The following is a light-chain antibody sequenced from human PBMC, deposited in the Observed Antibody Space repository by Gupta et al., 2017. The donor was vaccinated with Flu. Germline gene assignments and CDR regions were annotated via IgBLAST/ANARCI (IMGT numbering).Light chain of an antibody. CDR3: QQRTHWPLLA. J-gene: IGKJ4*01. CDR2: ETS. Sequence: EIVLTQSPATLSLSPGERATLSCRASQSISDFVAWYQQKPGQAPRLLIFETSNRATGIPARFSGSGSGTDFTLTISSLEPEDFAVYYCQQRTHWPLLAFGGGTKVEVK. V-gene: IGKV3-11*01. CDR1: QSISDF.